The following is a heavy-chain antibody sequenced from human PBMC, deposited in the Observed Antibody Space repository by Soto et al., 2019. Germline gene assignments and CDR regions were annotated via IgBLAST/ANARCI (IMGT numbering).Heavy chain of an antibody. D-gene: IGHD3-16*01. CDR1: GYTFTSHV. J-gene: IGHJ4*02. CDR2: INAGNGDT. Sequence: ASVKVSCKASGYTFTSHVIHWVRQAPGQRLEWMGWINAGNGDTEYSQKFQGTVTMTRDTSANTAYMELSRLTPEDTAVYYCARDLGRDGYNAAFFDCWGQGTPVTVSS. V-gene: IGHV1-3*01. CDR3: ARDLGRDGYNAAFFDC.